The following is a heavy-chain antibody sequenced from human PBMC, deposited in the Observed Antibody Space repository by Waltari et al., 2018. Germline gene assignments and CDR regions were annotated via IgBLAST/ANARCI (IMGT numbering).Heavy chain of an antibody. CDR2: IYSSGST. V-gene: IGHV4-4*07. D-gene: IGHD5-12*01. CDR1: DGSINNYF. Sequence: QVQVQESGPGLVKPSGTLSLTCNVSDGSINNYFLTWIRQPAGKGLEWIGRIYSSGSTNCNPSLRSRVTMSIDTSKNQFSLKLASVTAADTAVYFCAREVRRDGYNYVDYWAQGTLVIVSS. CDR3: AREVRRDGYNYVDY. J-gene: IGHJ4*02.